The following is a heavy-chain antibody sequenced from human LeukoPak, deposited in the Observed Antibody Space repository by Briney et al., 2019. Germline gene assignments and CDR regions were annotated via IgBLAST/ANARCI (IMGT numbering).Heavy chain of an antibody. CDR1: GFTFGDYA. D-gene: IGHD3-10*01. V-gene: IGHV3-49*04. Sequence: GGSLRLSCTASGFTFGDYAMSWVHQAPGKGLEWVGFIRSKAYGGTTEYAVSVKGRFTISRDDSKSIAYLQMNSLKTEDTAVYYCTRDEGSYLDYYGSGSSPLWGQGTLVTVSS. J-gene: IGHJ4*02. CDR3: TRDEGSYLDYYGSGSSPL. CDR2: IRSKAYGGTT.